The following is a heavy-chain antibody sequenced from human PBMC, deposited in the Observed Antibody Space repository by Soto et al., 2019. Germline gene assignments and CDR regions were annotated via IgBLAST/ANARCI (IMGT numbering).Heavy chain of an antibody. J-gene: IGHJ6*02. CDR2: IYPGDSDT. D-gene: IGHD3-3*01. Sequence: GESLKISCKASGYRVSSYWMASVHQMLGKGLEWMGIIYPGDSDTRYSPSFQGQVTISADKSISTAYLQWSSLKASDTAMYYCARGGDFWSGTSYYYYYGMDVWGQGTTVTVSS. V-gene: IGHV5-51*07. CDR3: ARGGDFWSGTSYYYYYGMDV. CDR1: GYRVSSYW.